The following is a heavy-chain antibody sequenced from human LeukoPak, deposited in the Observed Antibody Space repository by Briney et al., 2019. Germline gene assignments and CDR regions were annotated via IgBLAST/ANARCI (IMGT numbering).Heavy chain of an antibody. J-gene: IGHJ1*01. CDR1: GGSISSGGYY. V-gene: IGHV4-31*03. Sequence: SETLSLTCTVSGGSISSGGYYWSWIRQHPGKGLEWIGYIYYSGSTYYNPSLKSRVTISVDTSKNQFSLKLSSVTAADTAVYYCARDSGWGMVRGPEGWYFQHWGQGTLVTVSS. CDR3: ARDSGWGMVRGPEGWYFQH. CDR2: IYYSGST. D-gene: IGHD3-10*01.